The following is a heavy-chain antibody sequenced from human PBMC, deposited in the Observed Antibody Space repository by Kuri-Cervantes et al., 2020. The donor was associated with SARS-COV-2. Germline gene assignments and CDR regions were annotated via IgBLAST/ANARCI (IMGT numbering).Heavy chain of an antibody. CDR3: ARVGLYSGYDLGDY. CDR2: ISGSGSTT. V-gene: IGHV3-23*01. D-gene: IGHD5-12*01. J-gene: IGHJ4*02. Sequence: GESLKISCAGSGFTFSGFAMSWVRQVPGKGLEWVSSISGSGSTTHYADSVKGRLTISRDNSKNTLYLQMNSLRAEDTAVYYCARVGLYSGYDLGDYWGQGTLVTVSS. CDR1: GFTFSGFA.